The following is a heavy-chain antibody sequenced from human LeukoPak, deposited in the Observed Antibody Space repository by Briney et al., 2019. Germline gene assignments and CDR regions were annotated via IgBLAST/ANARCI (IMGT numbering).Heavy chain of an antibody. Sequence: SETLSLTCTVSGGSISSSSYYWGWIRQPPGKGLEWIGSIYYSGSTYYNPSLKSRVTISVDTSKNQFSLKLSSVTAADTAVYYCARDKMATISAFDIWGQGTMVTVSS. J-gene: IGHJ3*02. CDR3: ARDKMATISAFDI. D-gene: IGHD5-24*01. V-gene: IGHV4-39*07. CDR2: IYYSGST. CDR1: GGSISSSSYY.